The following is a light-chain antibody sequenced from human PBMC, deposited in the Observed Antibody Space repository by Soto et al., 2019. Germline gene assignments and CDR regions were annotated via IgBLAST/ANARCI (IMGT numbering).Light chain of an antibody. CDR2: GNS. J-gene: IGLJ1*01. CDR1: SSNIGAGYD. V-gene: IGLV1-40*01. CDR3: QSYDSSLSGYV. Sequence: QSVLTQPPSVSGAPGQRVTSSCTGSSSNIGAGYDVHWYQQLPGTAPKLLIYGNSNRPSVVPDLFSGSKSGTSASLAITGLQAEDEADYYCQSYDSSLSGYVCGTGTKITVL.